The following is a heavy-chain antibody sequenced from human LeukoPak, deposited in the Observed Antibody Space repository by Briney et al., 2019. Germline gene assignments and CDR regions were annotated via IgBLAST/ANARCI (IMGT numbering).Heavy chain of an antibody. CDR3: ARSSIGYYYSYYYMDV. Sequence: GASVKVSCKASGYTFTSYGISWVRQAPGQGLEWMGLINPTAGNTYYAQRFQGRVTMTRNTSTSTVYMELSSLRSEDTAVYYCARSSIGYYYSYYYMDVWGKGTTVTVSS. J-gene: IGHJ6*03. CDR1: GYTFTSYG. D-gene: IGHD3-22*01. V-gene: IGHV1-46*01. CDR2: INPTAGNT.